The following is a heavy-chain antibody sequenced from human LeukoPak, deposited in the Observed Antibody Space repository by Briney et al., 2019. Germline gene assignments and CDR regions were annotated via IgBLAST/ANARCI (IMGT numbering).Heavy chain of an antibody. CDR3: TTGKIYCSTTSCSDDY. CDR2: FHPEDGET. J-gene: IGHJ4*02. V-gene: IGHV1-24*01. D-gene: IGHD2-2*01. Sequence: ASVKVSCIFSGDTLTALSMHWVRQAPGKGLELMGGFHPEDGETIYAQKFQGRVTMTEDTSTDTAYMELRSLRSDDTAVYYCTTGKIYCSTTSCSDDYWGQGTLVTVSS. CDR1: GDTLTALS.